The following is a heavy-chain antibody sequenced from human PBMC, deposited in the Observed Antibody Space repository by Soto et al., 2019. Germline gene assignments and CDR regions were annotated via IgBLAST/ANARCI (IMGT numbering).Heavy chain of an antibody. D-gene: IGHD3-10*01. V-gene: IGHV1-18*01. CDR2: ISAYNGNT. CDR1: GYTFTTYG. CDR3: AKPVYGSGSPDY. Sequence: GASVKVSCKTSGYTFTTYGITWVRQAPGQGLEWMGWISAYNGNTNYAQKLQGRVTMTTDTSTSTAYVELRSLRSDDTAIYYCAKPVYGSGSPDYWGQGTLVTVSS. J-gene: IGHJ4*02.